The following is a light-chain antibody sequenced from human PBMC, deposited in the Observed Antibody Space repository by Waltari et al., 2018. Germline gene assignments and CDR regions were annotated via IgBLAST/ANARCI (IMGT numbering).Light chain of an antibody. J-gene: IGLJ1*01. Sequence: QSALTQPRPVSGSPGQSVPIPCTGPSSYVGGLNYVPWFQQHPGEAPNLIVYDVTSRPSGVPGRYAGSKSGNAASLTISGLQAEDDSDYYCCSYAGFYTYVFGTGTKGTVL. V-gene: IGLV2-11*01. CDR2: DVT. CDR3: CSYAGFYTYV. CDR1: SSYVGGLNY.